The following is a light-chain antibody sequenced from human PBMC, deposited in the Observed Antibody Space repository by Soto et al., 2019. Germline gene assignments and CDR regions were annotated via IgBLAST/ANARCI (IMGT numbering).Light chain of an antibody. CDR1: SSDVGGYNY. CDR2: DVS. J-gene: IGLJ2*01. Sequence: QLVLTQPASVSGSPGQSITISCTGTSSDVGGYNYVSWYQHHPGKAPKLMIYDVSNRPSGVSDRFSGSKSGNTASLTVSGLQAEDEADYYCSSHTSSNTPVVFGGGTKVTVL. V-gene: IGLV2-14*03. CDR3: SSHTSSNTPVV.